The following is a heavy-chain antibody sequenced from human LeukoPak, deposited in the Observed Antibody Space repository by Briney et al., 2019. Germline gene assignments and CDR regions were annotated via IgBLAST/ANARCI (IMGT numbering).Heavy chain of an antibody. Sequence: GGSLRLSCAASGFTFGNSGMTWVRQAPGKGLEWVSAIGRTGRDTYYADSVKGRFTISRDNSKSALYLQMNSLRVEDMAVYYCAKTAPYYFDFWGQGTLVTVSS. CDR2: IGRTGRDT. CDR1: GFTFGNSG. CDR3: AKTAPYYFDF. V-gene: IGHV3-23*01. J-gene: IGHJ4*02. D-gene: IGHD2-21*02.